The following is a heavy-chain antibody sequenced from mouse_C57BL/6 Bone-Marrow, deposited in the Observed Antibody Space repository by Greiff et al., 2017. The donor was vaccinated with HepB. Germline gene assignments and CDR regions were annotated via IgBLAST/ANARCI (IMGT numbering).Heavy chain of an antibody. CDR1: GYTFTSYW. Sequence: VQLQQPGAELVKPGASVKMSCKASGYTFTSYWITWVKQRPGQGLEWIGDIYPGSGSTTYNEKFKSKATLTVDTSSSTAYMQLISLTSEDSAVYYCASSGRHRLRAMDYWGQGTTVTVSS. V-gene: IGHV1-55*01. J-gene: IGHJ4*01. CDR3: ASSGRHRLRAMDY. CDR2: IYPGSGST. D-gene: IGHD3-2*02.